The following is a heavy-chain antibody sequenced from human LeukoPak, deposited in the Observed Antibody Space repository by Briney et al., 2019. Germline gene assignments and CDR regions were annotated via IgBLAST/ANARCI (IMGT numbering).Heavy chain of an antibody. J-gene: IGHJ4*02. V-gene: IGHV4-61*01. Sequence: ASETLSLTCTVSGGSVSSGSYYWSWIRQPPGKGLEWIGEINHSGSTNYNPSLKSRVTISVDTSKNQFSLKLSSVTAADTAVYYCARGVAAADDYWGQGTLVTVSS. CDR3: ARGVAAADDY. D-gene: IGHD6-13*01. CDR2: INHSGST. CDR1: GGSVSSGSYY.